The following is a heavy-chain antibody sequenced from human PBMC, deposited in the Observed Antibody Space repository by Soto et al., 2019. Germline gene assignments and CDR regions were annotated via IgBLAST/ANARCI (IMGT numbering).Heavy chain of an antibody. CDR1: GGSITSGDHY. CDR2: IYSRGST. Sequence: PSETLSLTCSVSGGSITSGDHYWGWIRQPPGKGLEWVGSIYSRGSTYYNPSLKSRVTVSVDTSKNQFSLKLTSVTAADTAVYYCARHESYTGDFELWGQGTLVTVSS. CDR3: ARHESYTGDFEL. V-gene: IGHV4-39*01. J-gene: IGHJ5*02. D-gene: IGHD7-27*01.